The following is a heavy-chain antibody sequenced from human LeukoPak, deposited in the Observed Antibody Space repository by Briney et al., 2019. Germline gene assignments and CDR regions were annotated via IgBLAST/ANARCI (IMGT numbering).Heavy chain of an antibody. D-gene: IGHD5-24*01. J-gene: IGHJ1*01. CDR2: IYHSGTT. CDR3: AQMAPFSTSFSQQ. CDR1: GGSLTRYV. Sequence: SETLSLTCTVSGGSLTRYVWTWFRQPPGKGLEWIGYIYHSGTTNYNPSLKSRVSISVDTSKTQFSLNLRSVTAADTAVYYCAQMAPFSTSFSQQWGQGTLVTVSS. V-gene: IGHV4-59*01.